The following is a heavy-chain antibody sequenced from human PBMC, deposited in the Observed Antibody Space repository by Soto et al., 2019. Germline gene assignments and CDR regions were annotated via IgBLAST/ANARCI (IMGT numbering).Heavy chain of an antibody. Sequence: GGSLRLSCVASGFTFDDYAIHWVRQTPGKGLEWVSGLTWNGEVLGYADSVKGRFTISRDNSKNTLYLQMNSLRAEDTAVYYCATGYSSGWYVYWGQGTLVTVSS. D-gene: IGHD6-19*01. CDR3: ATGYSSGWYVY. V-gene: IGHV3-9*01. CDR2: LTWNGEVL. CDR1: GFTFDDYA. J-gene: IGHJ4*02.